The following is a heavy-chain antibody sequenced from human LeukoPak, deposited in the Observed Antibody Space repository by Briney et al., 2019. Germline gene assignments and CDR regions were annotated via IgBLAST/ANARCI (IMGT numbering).Heavy chain of an antibody. CDR1: GFTFSGYT. Sequence: GGSLRLSCAASGFTFSGYTMNWVRQAPGKGLEWVAYISSSGSTIYYVDSVKGRFTISRDNAGNSLYLQMNSLRAEDTAVYYCARTFYDFWSGYSTTGSFDYWGQGTLVTVSS. CDR3: ARTFYDFWSGYSTTGSFDY. CDR2: ISSSGSTI. V-gene: IGHV3-48*01. D-gene: IGHD3-3*01. J-gene: IGHJ4*02.